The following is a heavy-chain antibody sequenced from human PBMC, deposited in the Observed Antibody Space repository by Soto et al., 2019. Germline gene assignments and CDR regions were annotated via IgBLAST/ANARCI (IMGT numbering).Heavy chain of an antibody. CDR3: ARGYCSGGSCYLAFDI. D-gene: IGHD2-15*01. Sequence: GASVKVSCKASGGTFSSYTISWVRQAPGQGLEWMGRIIPILGIANYAQKFQGRVTITADKSTSTAYMELSSLRSEDTAVYYCARGYCSGGSCYLAFDIWGQGTMVTVS. J-gene: IGHJ3*02. CDR2: IIPILGIA. V-gene: IGHV1-69*02. CDR1: GGTFSSYT.